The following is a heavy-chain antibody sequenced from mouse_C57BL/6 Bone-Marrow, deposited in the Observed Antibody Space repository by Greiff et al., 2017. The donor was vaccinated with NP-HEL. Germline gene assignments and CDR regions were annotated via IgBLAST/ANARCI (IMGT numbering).Heavy chain of an antibody. CDR3: ARHGGSDYVSPWFAY. CDR2: INSDGGST. CDR1: EYEFPSHD. V-gene: IGHV5-2*01. J-gene: IGHJ3*01. Sequence: EVNVVESGGGLVQPGESLKLSCESNEYEFPSHDMSWVRKTPEKRLELVAAINSDGGSTYYPDTMERRFIISRDNTKKTLYLQMSSLRSEDTALYYCARHGGSDYVSPWFAYWGQGTLVTVSA. D-gene: IGHD2-4*01.